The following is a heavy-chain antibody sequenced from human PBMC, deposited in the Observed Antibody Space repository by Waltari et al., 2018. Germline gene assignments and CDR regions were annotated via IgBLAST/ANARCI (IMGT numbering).Heavy chain of an antibody. CDR1: GVPCSNSW. CDR2: IKGNGGEE. J-gene: IGHJ3*02. Sequence: EVQLVESGGALVQPGGSLRLSCAASGVPCSNSWLSCVSQAPGKGLEWVANIKGNGGEEYYVDSVKGRFTISRDNAKNSLYLQMNSLRAEDTALYYCAREDGGDAFDIWGQGTMVTVSS. CDR3: AREDGGDAFDI. V-gene: IGHV3-7*01.